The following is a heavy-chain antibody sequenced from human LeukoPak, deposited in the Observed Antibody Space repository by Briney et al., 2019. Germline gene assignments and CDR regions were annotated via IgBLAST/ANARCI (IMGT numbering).Heavy chain of an antibody. CDR2: INWNGGVT. D-gene: IGHD3-22*01. CDR1: GFTFDDYA. Sequence: GGSLRLSCAASGFTFDDYAMSWVRQAPGKGLEWISGINWNGGVTSYADSVKGRFTISRDNAKNSLYLQMNSLRAEDTAVYYCAAGEYYDSSGLLRLDYYYYYMDVWGKGTTVTISS. V-gene: IGHV3-20*04. J-gene: IGHJ6*03. CDR3: AAGEYYDSSGLLRLDYYYYYMDV.